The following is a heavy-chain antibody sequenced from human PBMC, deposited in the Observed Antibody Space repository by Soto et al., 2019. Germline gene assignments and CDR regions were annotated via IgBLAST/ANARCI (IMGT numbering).Heavy chain of an antibody. J-gene: IGHJ6*02. D-gene: IGHD4-17*01. CDR3: ARVTMVIRDSDHFGVDV. CDR1: GFPISSPYS. CDR2: ISHTGTT. V-gene: IGHV4-38-2*02. Sequence: LSLTCLVSGFPISSPYSWGWIRQPPGKGLEWIGSISHTGTTSYSPSLTSRVSISVDTSKNQVSLKLTSVTAADTAVYFCARVTMVIRDSDHFGVDVWGHGTTVTVSS.